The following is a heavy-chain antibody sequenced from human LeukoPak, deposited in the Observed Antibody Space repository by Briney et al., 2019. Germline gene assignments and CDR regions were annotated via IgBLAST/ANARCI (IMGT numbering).Heavy chain of an antibody. Sequence: PGGSLRLPCAVSGFTFSNYWMSWVRQAPGKGLEWVANIKQDGTGKYYVDSAKGRFTISRDNAKNSLYLQMDSLRAEDTAVYYCARDKRPYYDMWSGPFDYWGQGTLVTVSS. V-gene: IGHV3-7*01. D-gene: IGHD3-3*01. CDR1: GFTFSNYW. CDR3: ARDKRPYYDMWSGPFDY. J-gene: IGHJ4*02. CDR2: IKQDGTGK.